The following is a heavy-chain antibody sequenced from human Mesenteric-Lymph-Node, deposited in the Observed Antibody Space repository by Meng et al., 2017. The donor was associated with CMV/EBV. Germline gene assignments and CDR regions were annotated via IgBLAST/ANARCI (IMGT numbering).Heavy chain of an antibody. CDR3: ARGSSYDILTGYFDY. J-gene: IGHJ4*02. V-gene: IGHV4-34*01. CDR1: GGSFSGYY. CDR2: INHSGST. Sequence: QGQLHQWGAGLLKPSETLSVTCAVYGGSFSGYYWNWIRQSPGKGLEWIGEINHSGSTTYNPSFTSRIIISVDTSTNQISLNMSSVTAADTAVYYCARGSSYDILTGYFDYWGQGALVTVSS. D-gene: IGHD3-9*01.